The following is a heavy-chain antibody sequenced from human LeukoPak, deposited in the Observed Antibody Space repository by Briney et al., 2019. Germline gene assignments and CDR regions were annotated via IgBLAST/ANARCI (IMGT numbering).Heavy chain of an antibody. CDR3: AGVSSGWTYYFDY. CDR2: INHSGST. V-gene: IGHV4-34*01. J-gene: IGHJ4*02. D-gene: IGHD6-19*01. CDR1: GGSFSGYY. Sequence: SETLSLTCAVYGGSFSGYYWSWIRQPPGKGLEWIGEINHSGSTNYNPSLKSRVTISVDTSKNQFSLKLSSVTAADTAVYYCAGVSSGWTYYFDYWGQGTLVTVSS.